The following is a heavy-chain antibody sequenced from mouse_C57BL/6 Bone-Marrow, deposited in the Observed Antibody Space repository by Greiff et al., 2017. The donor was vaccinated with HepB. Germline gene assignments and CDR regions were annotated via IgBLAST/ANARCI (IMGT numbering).Heavy chain of an antibody. Sequence: QVQLLQSGAELVKPGASVKISCKASGYTFSSYWMNWVKQRPGKGLEWIGHIYPGDGDTNYNGKFKGKATLTADKSSSTAYMQLSSLTSDDSAVCFWAKSSSGYFAFWGQGTLVTVSA. J-gene: IGHJ3*01. CDR1: GYTFSSYW. CDR3: AKSSSGYFAF. D-gene: IGHD3-1*01. CDR2: IYPGDGDT. V-gene: IGHV1-80*01.